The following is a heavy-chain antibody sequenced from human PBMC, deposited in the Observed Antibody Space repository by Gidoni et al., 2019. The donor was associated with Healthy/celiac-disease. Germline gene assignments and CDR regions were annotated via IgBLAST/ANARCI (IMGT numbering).Heavy chain of an antibody. CDR2: ISYDGSNK. D-gene: IGHD6-13*01. J-gene: IGHJ4*02. CDR3: ARAGRGQQLARLGFFDY. Sequence: QVQLVESGGGVVQPGRSLRLSCAASGFTFSSYAMHWVRQAPGKGLEWVAVISYDGSNKYYADSVKGRFTISRDNSKNTLYLQMNSLRAEDTAVYYCARAGRGQQLARLGFFDYWGQGTLVTVSS. V-gene: IGHV3-30-3*01. CDR1: GFTFSSYA.